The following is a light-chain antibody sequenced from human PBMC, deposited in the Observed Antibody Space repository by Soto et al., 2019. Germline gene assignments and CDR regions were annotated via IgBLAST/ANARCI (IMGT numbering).Light chain of an antibody. CDR3: AAWDDNLRGLV. CDR2: RNS. Sequence: QSGLTQPPSASGTPGQTIIISCSGSSSNVGRNTVNWYQHLPGTAPKVLIYRNSHRPSGVPDRFSGSQSGSSASLAISGLQSEDGADYYCAAWDDNLRGLVFGGGTKLTVL. CDR1: SSNVGRNT. J-gene: IGLJ3*02. V-gene: IGLV1-44*01.